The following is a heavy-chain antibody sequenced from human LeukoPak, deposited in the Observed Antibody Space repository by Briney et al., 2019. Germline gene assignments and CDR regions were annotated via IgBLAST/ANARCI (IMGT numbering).Heavy chain of an antibody. Sequence: GGSLRLSCAASGFTFSSYSMNWVRQAPGKVLEWVSSISSSSYIYYADSVKGRFTISRDNAKNSLYLQMNSLRAEDTAVYYCACVELAVPFDYWGQGTLVTVSS. J-gene: IGHJ4*02. CDR1: GFTFSSYS. CDR2: ISSSSYI. CDR3: ACVELAVPFDY. V-gene: IGHV3-21*01. D-gene: IGHD5-24*01.